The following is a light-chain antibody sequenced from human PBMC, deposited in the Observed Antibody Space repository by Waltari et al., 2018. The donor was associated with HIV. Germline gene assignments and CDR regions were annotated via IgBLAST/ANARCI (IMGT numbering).Light chain of an antibody. V-gene: IGLV6-57*04. J-gene: IGLJ2*01. Sequence: NFMLTQPHSVSESPGKTVTISCTRSSGSIPSNYVQWYQQRPGSAPTTDIYEDNQRPSGVPDRFSGSIDSSSNSASLTISRLKTEDEADYYCQSYDSSIVVFGGGTKLTVL. CDR1: SGSIPSNY. CDR3: QSYDSSIVV. CDR2: EDN.